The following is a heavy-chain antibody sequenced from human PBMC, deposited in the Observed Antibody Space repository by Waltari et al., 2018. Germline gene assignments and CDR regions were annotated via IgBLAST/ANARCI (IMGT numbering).Heavy chain of an antibody. CDR2: INPSGGST. Sequence: QVQLVQSGAEVKKPGASVKVSCKASGYTFTSYYMHWVRQAPGQGLEWMGIINPSGGSTSYAQKFQGRVTMTRDTSTSTVYMELSSLRSEDTAVYYCARTGIGDGRWDSLFDYWGQGTLVTVSS. D-gene: IGHD1-26*01. J-gene: IGHJ4*02. V-gene: IGHV1-46*01. CDR1: GYTFTSYY. CDR3: ARTGIGDGRWDSLFDY.